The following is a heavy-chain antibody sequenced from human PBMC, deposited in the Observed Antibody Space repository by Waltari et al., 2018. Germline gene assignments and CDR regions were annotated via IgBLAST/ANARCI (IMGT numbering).Heavy chain of an antibody. D-gene: IGHD3-3*01. J-gene: IGHJ4*02. CDR2: INHSGST. CDR3: ARGEGRYYDLWSGHRVFDY. V-gene: IGHV4-34*01. Sequence: QVQLQPWGAGLLKSSETLSLTCAVYGGSFRGYYWSGIRQPPGKGLEWIGEINHSGSTNSIPSLKSQVTISVDTSKNQFSRKLNSVTGADRAIYYCARGEGRYYDLWSGHRVFDYWGQGTLVTVSS. CDR1: GGSFRGYY.